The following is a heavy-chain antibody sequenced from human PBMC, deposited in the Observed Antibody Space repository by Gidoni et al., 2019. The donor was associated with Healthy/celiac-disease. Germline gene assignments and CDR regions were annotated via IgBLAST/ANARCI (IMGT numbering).Heavy chain of an antibody. CDR2: IYYSGSA. V-gene: IGHV4-59*01. Sequence: QVQLQESGPGLVKPSETLSLTCTVSAGSISSYYWSWIRQPPGKGLEWIGYIYYSGSANYNPSLKSRVTISVDTSKNQFSLKLSSVTAADTAVYYCARDSVDWGQGTLVTVSS. J-gene: IGHJ4*02. CDR3: ARDSVD. CDR1: AGSISSYY.